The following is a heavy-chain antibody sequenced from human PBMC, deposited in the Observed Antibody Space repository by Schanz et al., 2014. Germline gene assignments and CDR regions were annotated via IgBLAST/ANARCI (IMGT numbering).Heavy chain of an antibody. CDR3: AKDISDTSGKDDY. V-gene: IGHV3-23*04. CDR2: IGVDGTTT. Sequence: VQLVESGGGLVQPGGSLRLSCLASGFAFSSYGMNWLRQAPGKGLEWVSVIGVDGTTTYYADSVKGRFTISRDNSKNTLFLQMNSLRVEDSAIYYCAKDISDTSGKDDYWGQGTLVTVSS. D-gene: IGHD3-22*01. J-gene: IGHJ4*02. CDR1: GFAFSSYG.